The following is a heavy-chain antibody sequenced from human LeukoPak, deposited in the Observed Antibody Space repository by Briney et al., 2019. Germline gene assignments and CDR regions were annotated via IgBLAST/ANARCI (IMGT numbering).Heavy chain of an antibody. CDR1: GLTFRSYA. V-gene: IGHV3-21*01. J-gene: IGHJ4*02. Sequence: GGSLRLSCAASGLTFRSYAMNWVRQAPGKGLEWVSSISSSSSYIYYADSVKGRFTISRDNAKNSLYLQMNSLRAEDTAVYYCASDYYDSSGYYFDYWGQGTLVTVSS. D-gene: IGHD3-22*01. CDR3: ASDYYDSSGYYFDY. CDR2: ISSSSSYI.